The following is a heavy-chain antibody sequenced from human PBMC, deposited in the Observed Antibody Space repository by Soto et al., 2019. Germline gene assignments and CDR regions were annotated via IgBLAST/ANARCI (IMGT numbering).Heavy chain of an antibody. CDR2: IYYSGTA. CDR3: ARNCSGYDNNYDMDV. J-gene: IGHJ6*01. V-gene: IGHV4-59*01. CDR1: GGSISRYY. D-gene: IGHD3-3*01. Sequence: KPSETLSLTCTVSGGSISRYYWSWIRQPPGEGLEWIGHIYYSGTANYNPSLKSRVTISVDTCKNQFSLSLRYVSAADTALSSSARNCSGYDNNYDMDVWGQETTVSVSS.